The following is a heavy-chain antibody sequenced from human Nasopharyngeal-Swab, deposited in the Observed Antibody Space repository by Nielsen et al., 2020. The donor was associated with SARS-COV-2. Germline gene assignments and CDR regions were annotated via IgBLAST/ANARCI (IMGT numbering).Heavy chain of an antibody. CDR1: GFTFSTYA. Sequence: GESLKISCTASGFTFSTYAMSWVRQAPGKGLEWVSGIYVRVSRFSTSGGTTYYADSVKGRFTISRDNSKNTLYLQMNSLRAEDTAVYYCARYDDYYDSSGYAYWGQGTLVTVSS. CDR2: IYVRVSRFSTSGGTT. V-gene: IGHV3-23*01. J-gene: IGHJ4*02. D-gene: IGHD3-22*01. CDR3: ARYDDYYDSSGYAY.